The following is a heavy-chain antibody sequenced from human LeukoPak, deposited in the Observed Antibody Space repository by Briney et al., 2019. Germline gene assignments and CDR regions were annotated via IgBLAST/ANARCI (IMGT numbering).Heavy chain of an antibody. D-gene: IGHD6-13*01. CDR3: ARHTVGQQLALDY. CDR1: GGSISSYY. J-gene: IGHJ4*02. V-gene: IGHV4-59*08. CDR2: IYYSGST. Sequence: SETLSLTSTVSGGSISSYYWSWIRQPPGKGLEWIGYIYYSGSTNYNPSLKSRVTISVDTSKNQFSLKLSSVTAADTAVYYCARHTVGQQLALDYWGQGTLVTVSS.